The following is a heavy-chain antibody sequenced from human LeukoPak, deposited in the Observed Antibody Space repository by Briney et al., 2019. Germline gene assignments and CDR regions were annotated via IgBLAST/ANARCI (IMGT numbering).Heavy chain of an antibody. J-gene: IGHJ4*02. CDR3: AKDRYGDLGGGFDY. V-gene: IGHV3-53*01. CDR1: GFTVSSNS. Sequence: GGSLRLSCTVSGFTVSSNSMSWVRQAPGKGLEWVSFIYSDNTHYSDSVKGRFTISRDNSKNTLYLQMNSLRAEDTAVYYCAKDRYGDLGGGFDYWGQGTLVTVSS. D-gene: IGHD4-17*01. CDR2: IYSDNT.